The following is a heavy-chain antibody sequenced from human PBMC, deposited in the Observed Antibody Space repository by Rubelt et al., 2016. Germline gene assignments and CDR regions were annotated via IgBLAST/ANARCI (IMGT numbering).Heavy chain of an antibody. CDR2: IPGSGGTT. D-gene: IGHD6-13*01. V-gene: IGHV3-23*01. CDR3: ARDGIAAAGYYYYYGMDV. CDR1: GFAFSSYA. Sequence: GGLVQPGGSLRLSCAASGFAFSSYAMSWVRQAPGKGLEWVSTIPGSGGTTYYADSVKGRFTTSRDNSKNTLYLQMNSLRAEDTAVYYCARDGIAAAGYYYYYGMDVWGQGTTVTVSS. J-gene: IGHJ6*02.